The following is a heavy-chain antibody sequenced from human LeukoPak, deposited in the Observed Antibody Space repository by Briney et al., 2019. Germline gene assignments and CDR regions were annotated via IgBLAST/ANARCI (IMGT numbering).Heavy chain of an antibody. V-gene: IGHV1-69*06. CDR1: GGTFSSYA. J-gene: IGHJ3*02. D-gene: IGHD3-3*01. CDR2: IIPIFGTA. Sequence: SVKVSCKASGGTFSSYAISWVRQAPGQGLEWVGRIIPIFGTANYAQKFQGRVTITADKSTSTAYMELSSLRSEDTAVYYCARDKEGFYDFWSGSNAFDIWGQGTMVTVSS. CDR3: ARDKEGFYDFWSGSNAFDI.